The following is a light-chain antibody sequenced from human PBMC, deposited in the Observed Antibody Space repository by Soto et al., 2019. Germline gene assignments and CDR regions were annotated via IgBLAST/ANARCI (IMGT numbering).Light chain of an antibody. CDR3: TSYTNIKTYV. Sequence: QSVLTQPASVSGSPGQSITISCTGTTNDVGAYDYVSWYQQHPGKAPKVMIYEVTKRPSGVSNRFSGSKSGNTASLTISGLHAEDEADSYCTSYTNIKTYVSGTGTKVTVL. CDR2: EVT. J-gene: IGLJ1*01. V-gene: IGLV2-14*01. CDR1: TNDVGAYDY.